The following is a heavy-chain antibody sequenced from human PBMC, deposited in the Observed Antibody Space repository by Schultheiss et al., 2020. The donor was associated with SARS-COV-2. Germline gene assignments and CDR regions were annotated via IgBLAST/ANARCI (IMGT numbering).Heavy chain of an antibody. CDR2: INPNSGGT. V-gene: IGHV1-2*06. Sequence: ASVKVSCKASGGTFSIYAISWVRQAPGQGLEWMGRINPNSGGTNYAQKFQGRVTMTRDTSISTAYMELSRLRSDDTAVYYCARDQSVPAAMSRLYYYYYGMDVWGQGTTVTVSS. J-gene: IGHJ6*02. CDR3: ARDQSVPAAMSRLYYYYYGMDV. CDR1: GGTFSIYA. D-gene: IGHD2-2*01.